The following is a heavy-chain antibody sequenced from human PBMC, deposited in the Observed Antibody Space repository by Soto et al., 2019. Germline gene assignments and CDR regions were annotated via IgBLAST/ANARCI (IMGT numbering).Heavy chain of an antibody. CDR2: IWYDGSNK. V-gene: IGHV3-33*01. CDR1: GFTFSSYG. CDR3: ARGRDDYSNYVPYGMDV. D-gene: IGHD4-4*01. J-gene: IGHJ6*02. Sequence: GGSLRLSCAASGFTFSSYGMHWVRQAPGKGLEWVAVIWYDGSNKYYADSVKGRFTISRDNSKNTLYLQMNSLRAEDTAVYYCARGRDDYSNYVPYGMDVWGQGTTVTVSS.